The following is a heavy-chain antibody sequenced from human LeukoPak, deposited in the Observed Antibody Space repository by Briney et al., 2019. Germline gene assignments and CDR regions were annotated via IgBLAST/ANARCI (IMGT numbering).Heavy chain of an antibody. J-gene: IGHJ5*02. CDR2: IYTSGST. V-gene: IGHV4-4*09. CDR3: ARRQLPNWFDP. CDR1: GGSISSYY. Sequence: SETLSLTCTVSGGSISSYYWSWIRQPPGKGLEWIGYIYTSGSTNYNPSLKSRVTISADTSKNQFSLKLSSVTAADTAVYYCARRQLPNWFDPWGQGTLVTASS. D-gene: IGHD2-2*01.